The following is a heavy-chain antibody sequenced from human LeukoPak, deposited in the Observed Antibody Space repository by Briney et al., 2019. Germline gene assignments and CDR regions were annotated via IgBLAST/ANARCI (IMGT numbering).Heavy chain of an antibody. V-gene: IGHV3-30*18. CDR3: AKDQEDGSSWYVDYYGMDV. J-gene: IGHJ6*02. CDR1: GFTFSSYG. Sequence: PGGSLRLSCAASGFTFSSYGMHWVRQAPGKGLEWVAVISYDGSNRYYADSVKGRFIISRDNPKNTLYLQMNSLRAEDTAVYYCAKDQEDGSSWYVDYYGMDVWGQGTTVTVSS. D-gene: IGHD6-13*01. CDR2: ISYDGSNR.